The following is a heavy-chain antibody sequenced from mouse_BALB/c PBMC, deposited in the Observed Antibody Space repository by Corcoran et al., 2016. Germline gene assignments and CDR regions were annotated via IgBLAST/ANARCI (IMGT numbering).Heavy chain of an antibody. V-gene: IGHV3-2*02. CDR3: ARARERGTDYFDP. J-gene: IGHJ4*01. CDR1: GGSVSSDSH. Sequence: VQLHESGPGLVKPSETLSLACTVSGGSVSSDSHFWSWLRQPPGKGLEWIGYISYSEYTNYNPSLKSRVTISVDTSKNQFSLRLSSVTAADTAVYYCARARERGTDYFDPWGQGTLVTVSS. D-gene: IGHD2-13*01. CDR2: ISYSEYT.